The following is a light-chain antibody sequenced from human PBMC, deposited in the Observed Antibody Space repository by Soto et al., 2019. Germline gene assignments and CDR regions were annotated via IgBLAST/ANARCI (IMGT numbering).Light chain of an antibody. J-gene: IGLJ1*01. CDR1: SSYVGGNNY. Sequence: QSALTQPASLYGSPGQSITISCSGTSSYVGGNNYVSWYQQYPGKAPKLMIYEVSKRPSGVSNRFSGSKSGNTASLTISGLQAEDEADYYCSSYTTSSTYVLGTGTKVTV. CDR3: SSYTTSSTYV. CDR2: EVS. V-gene: IGLV2-14*01.